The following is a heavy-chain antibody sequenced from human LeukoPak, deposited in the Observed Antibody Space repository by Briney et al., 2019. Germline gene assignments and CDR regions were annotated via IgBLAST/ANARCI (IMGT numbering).Heavy chain of an antibody. J-gene: IGHJ5*02. CDR1: GYTFTSFD. Sequence: RASVKVSCKASGYTFTSFDINWARQVTGQGLEWMGWMNPNNGNTGYAQKFQGRVTITMDTSITTAYMELSSLRSEDTAIYYCARGGAVAGDNWFDPWGQGTLVTVSS. V-gene: IGHV1-8*03. CDR2: MNPNNGNT. D-gene: IGHD6-19*01. CDR3: ARGGAVAGDNWFDP.